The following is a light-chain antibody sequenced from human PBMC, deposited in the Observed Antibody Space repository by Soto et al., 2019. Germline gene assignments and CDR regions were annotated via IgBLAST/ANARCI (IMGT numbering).Light chain of an antibody. J-gene: IGLJ3*02. Sequence: SYELTQPSSVSVSPGQTARITCSGDVLAKKYARWFQQKPGQAPVLVIYKDSERPSGIPERFSGSSSGTTVTLTISGAQVEDEADYYCYSAADNNWVFGGGTKVTV. CDR3: YSAADNNWV. V-gene: IGLV3-27*01. CDR1: VLAKKY. CDR2: KDS.